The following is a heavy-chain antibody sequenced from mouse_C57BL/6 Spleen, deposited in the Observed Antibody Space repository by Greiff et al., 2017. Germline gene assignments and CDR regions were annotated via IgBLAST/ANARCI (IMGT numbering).Heavy chain of an antibody. Sequence: QVTLKVSGPGILQPSQTLSLTCSFSGFSLSTFGMGVGWLRQPSGQGLEWLALIWWDDDKYYNLALKRRLTISKDNSKNQVFLKIAKVDTADTATYYCARREGITTVFFDVWGQGTTLTVSS. CDR1: GFSLSTFGMG. CDR2: IWWDDDK. D-gene: IGHD1-1*01. CDR3: ARREGITTVFFDV. V-gene: IGHV8-8*01. J-gene: IGHJ2*01.